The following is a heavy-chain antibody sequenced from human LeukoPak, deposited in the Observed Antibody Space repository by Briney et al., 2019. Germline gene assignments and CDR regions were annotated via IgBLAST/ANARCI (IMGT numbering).Heavy chain of an antibody. CDR3: AKAGAALDYSYYMDV. CDR2: ISWNSGSI. CDR1: GFTFDDYA. Sequence: PGRSLRLSCAASGFTFDDYAMHWGRQAPGKGLEWVSGISWNSGSIGYADSVKVRFTISRDNPKNSLYLQMNILRAEDMALYYCAKAGAALDYSYYMDVWGKGTTVTVSS. V-gene: IGHV3-9*03. D-gene: IGHD6-6*01. J-gene: IGHJ6*03.